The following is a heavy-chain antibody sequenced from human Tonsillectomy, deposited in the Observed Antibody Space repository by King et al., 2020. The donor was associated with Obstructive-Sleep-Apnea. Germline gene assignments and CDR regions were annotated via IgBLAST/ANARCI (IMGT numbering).Heavy chain of an antibody. CDR3: AREYWGPDY. CDR2: IKQDGSVK. V-gene: IGHV3-7*01. Sequence: VQLVESGGGLVQPGGSVRLSCGASGFTFSSYWMTWVRQAPGKGLEWVANIKQDGSVKNYEDSVKGRFTISRDNAKKSVFLQMNSLTAEDMAVYYCAREYWGPDYWGQGTLVTVSS. CDR1: GFTFSSYW. D-gene: IGHD3-16*01. J-gene: IGHJ4*02.